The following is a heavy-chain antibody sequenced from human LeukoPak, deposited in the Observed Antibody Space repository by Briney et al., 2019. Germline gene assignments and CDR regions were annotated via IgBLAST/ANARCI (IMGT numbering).Heavy chain of an antibody. CDR2: INWNGGST. D-gene: IGHD6-13*01. Sequence: PGGSLRLSCAASGFTFDDYGMSWVRHAPGKGLEWVSGINWNGGSTGYADSVKGRFTISRDNSKNTLYLQMNSLRAEDTAVCYCAKTRPLDSSSWSHGDYWGQGTLVAVSS. CDR3: AKTRPLDSSSWSHGDY. CDR1: GFTFDDYG. V-gene: IGHV3-20*04. J-gene: IGHJ4*02.